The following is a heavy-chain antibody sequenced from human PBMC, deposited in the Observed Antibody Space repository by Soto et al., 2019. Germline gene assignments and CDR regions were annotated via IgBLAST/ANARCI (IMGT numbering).Heavy chain of an antibody. J-gene: IGHJ4*02. CDR1: GFTVSSNY. D-gene: IGHD3-16*01. CDR2: IYSGGST. CDR3: ARDWGESFGLFDY. Sequence: GGSLRLSCAASGFTVSSNYMSWVRQAPGKGLEWVSVIYSGGSTYYADSVKGRFTISRDNSKNTLYLQMNSLRAEDTAVYYCARDWGESFGLFDYWGQGTLVTVSS. V-gene: IGHV3-66*01.